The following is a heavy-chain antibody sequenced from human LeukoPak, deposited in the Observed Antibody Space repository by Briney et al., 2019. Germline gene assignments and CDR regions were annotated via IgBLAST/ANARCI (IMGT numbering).Heavy chain of an antibody. J-gene: IGHJ5*02. Sequence: SETLSLTCTVSGSSISSYYWSWIRQPAGKGLEWIGRIYTSGSTNYNPSLKSRVTMSVDTSKNQFSLKLSSVTAADTAVYYCARDLVYFCSSTSCYNYNWFDPWGQGTLVTVSS. D-gene: IGHD2-2*02. V-gene: IGHV4-4*07. CDR3: ARDLVYFCSSTSCYNYNWFDP. CDR2: IYTSGST. CDR1: GSSISSYY.